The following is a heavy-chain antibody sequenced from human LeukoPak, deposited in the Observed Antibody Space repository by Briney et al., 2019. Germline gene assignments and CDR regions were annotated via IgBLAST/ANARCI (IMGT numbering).Heavy chain of an antibody. V-gene: IGHV4-59*12. D-gene: IGHD6-13*01. CDR2: IYYSGST. CDR1: GGSISSYY. Sequence: PSETLSLTCTVSGGSISSYYWSWIRQPPGKGLEWIGSIYYSGSTYYNPSLKSRVTISVDTSKNQFSLKLSSVTAADTALYYCTREYSSSPDFWGQGTLVTVSS. J-gene: IGHJ4*02. CDR3: TREYSSSPDF.